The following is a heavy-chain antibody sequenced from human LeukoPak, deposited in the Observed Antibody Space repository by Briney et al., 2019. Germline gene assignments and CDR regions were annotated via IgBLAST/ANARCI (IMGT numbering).Heavy chain of an antibody. D-gene: IGHD2-8*01. CDR1: GYSISSGYY. V-gene: IGHV4-38-2*02. CDR3: ARGYCTNGVCPPNYYYYYYMDV. Sequence: SETLSLTCTVSGYSISSGYYWGWIRQPPGKGLEWIGSIYHSGSTYYNPSLKSRVTISVDTSKNQFSLKLSSVTAADTAVYYCARGYCTNGVCPPNYYYYYYMDVWGKGTTVTVSS. CDR2: IYHSGST. J-gene: IGHJ6*03.